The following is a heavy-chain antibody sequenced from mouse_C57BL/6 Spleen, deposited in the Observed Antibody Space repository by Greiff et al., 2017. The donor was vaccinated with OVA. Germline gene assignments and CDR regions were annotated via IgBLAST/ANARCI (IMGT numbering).Heavy chain of an antibody. J-gene: IGHJ4*01. CDR3: TRRGNWAMDY. CDR2: IDPETGGT. V-gene: IGHV1-15*01. D-gene: IGHD2-1*01. CDR1: GYTFTDYE. Sequence: VKVVESGAELVRPGASVTLSCKASGYTFTDYEMHWVKQTPVHGLEWIGAIDPETGGTAYNQKFKGKAILTADKSSSTAYMELRSLTSEDSAVYYCTRRGNWAMDYWGQGTSVTVSS.